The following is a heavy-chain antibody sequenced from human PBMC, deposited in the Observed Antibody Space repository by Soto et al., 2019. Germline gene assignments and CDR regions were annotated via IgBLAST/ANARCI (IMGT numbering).Heavy chain of an antibody. D-gene: IGHD1-26*01. CDR2: INPSSGGT. CDR1: GYTFTGYY. J-gene: IGHJ4*02. V-gene: IGHV1-2*02. Sequence: QVQLVQSGAEVKKPGASVKVSCKASGYTFTGYYIHWVRQAPGQGLEWMGWINPSSGGTNYLQKFQGRVTMTRDTSISTAYMELSRLRSDDTAVYYWATQVGADFDYGGQGTLVTVSS. CDR3: ATQVGADFDY.